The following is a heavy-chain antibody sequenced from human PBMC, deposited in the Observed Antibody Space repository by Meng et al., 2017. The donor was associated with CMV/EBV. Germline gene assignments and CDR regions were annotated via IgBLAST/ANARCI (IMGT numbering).Heavy chain of an antibody. V-gene: IGHV1-46*01. J-gene: IGHJ4*02. CDR3: ARASGAAAGPIDFDY. CDR1: GYTFTSYY. D-gene: IGHD6-13*01. CDR2: INPSGGST. Sequence: ASVKVSCKASGYTFTSYYMHWVRQAPGQGLEWMGRINPSGGSTSYAQKFQGRVTMTRDTSTSTVYMELSSLRSEDTAVYYCARASGAAAGPIDFDYWGQGTLVTVSS.